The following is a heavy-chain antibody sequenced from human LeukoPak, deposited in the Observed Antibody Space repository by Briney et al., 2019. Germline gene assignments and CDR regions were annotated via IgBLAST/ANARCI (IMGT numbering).Heavy chain of an antibody. CDR1: GYTFTVYY. D-gene: IGHD6-13*01. CDR2: INPNSGGT. J-gene: IGHJ5*02. V-gene: IGHV1-2*02. CDR3: ARDSSPTDNWFDP. Sequence: ASVKVSCKASGYTFTVYYMHWVRQAPGQGLEWMGWINPNSGGTNYAQKFQGRVTMTRDPSISTAYMELSRLRSDDTAVYYCARDSSPTDNWFDPWGQGTLVTVSS.